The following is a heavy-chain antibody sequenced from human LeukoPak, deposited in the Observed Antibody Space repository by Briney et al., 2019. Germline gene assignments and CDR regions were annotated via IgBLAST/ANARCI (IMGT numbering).Heavy chain of an antibody. CDR1: GFTFSNYA. J-gene: IGHJ4*02. V-gene: IGHV3-23*01. CDR3: AKPSGYYATAYYFDY. CDR2: LSGGGGTT. Sequence: GGSLRLSCAASGFTFSNYAMSWVRQAPGKGLEWVSTLSGGGGTTYYADSVKGRFTISRDNSKNTLYLQMNSLRAEDTALYYCAKPSGYYATAYYFDYWGQGTLVTVSS. D-gene: IGHD2/OR15-2a*01.